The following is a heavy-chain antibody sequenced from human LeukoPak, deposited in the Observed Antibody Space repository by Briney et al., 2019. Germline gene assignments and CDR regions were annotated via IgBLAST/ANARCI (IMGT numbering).Heavy chain of an antibody. V-gene: IGHV4-30-4*08. Sequence: PSQTLSLTCTVSGGSISSGDYYWSWIRQPPGKGLEWIGYIYYSGSTYYNLSLKSRVTISVDTSKNQFSLKLSSVTAADTAAYYCARVIQGSSALMVFDYWGQGTLVTVSS. J-gene: IGHJ4*02. D-gene: IGHD6-6*01. CDR1: GGSISSGDYY. CDR2: IYYSGST. CDR3: ARVIQGSSALMVFDY.